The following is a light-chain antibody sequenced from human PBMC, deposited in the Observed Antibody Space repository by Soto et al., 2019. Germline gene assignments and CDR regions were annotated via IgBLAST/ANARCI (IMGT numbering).Light chain of an antibody. V-gene: IGKV1-5*01. CDR1: QSISSW. J-gene: IGKJ1*01. Sequence: DLQMTQSPSTLSASIGDRVTITCRASQSISSWLAWYQQKPGKAPKVLIYDASSLESGVPSRFSGSGSGTEFTLTISSLQPDDFATYYCQEYESYSGTFGQGTKVEIK. CDR2: DAS. CDR3: QEYESYSGT.